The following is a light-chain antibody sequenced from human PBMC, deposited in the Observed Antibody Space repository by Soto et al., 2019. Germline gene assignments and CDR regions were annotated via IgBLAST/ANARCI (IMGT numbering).Light chain of an antibody. CDR3: QKYNSAPWT. J-gene: IGKJ1*01. CDR1: QGISNY. CDR2: AES. Sequence: DIQMTQSPSSLSASVGDRVTITCRARQGISNYLAWYQQKPGKVPKLLIYAESTLQSGVPSRFSGSGSGTHFTLTISSQQPEDVATYYCQKYNSAPWTFGQGTKVEIK. V-gene: IGKV1-27*01.